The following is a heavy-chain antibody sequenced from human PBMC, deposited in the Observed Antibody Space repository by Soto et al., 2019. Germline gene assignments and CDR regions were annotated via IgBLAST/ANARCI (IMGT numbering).Heavy chain of an antibody. D-gene: IGHD2-8*01. J-gene: IGHJ4*02. Sequence: SETLSLTCAVSGGSISSGGYSWSWIRQPPGKGLEWIGYIYHSGSTYYNPSLKSRVTISVDRSKNQFSLKLSSVTAADTAVYYCARAGGMLPYYFDYWGQGTLVTVSS. V-gene: IGHV4-30-2*01. CDR2: IYHSGST. CDR1: GGSISSGGYS. CDR3: ARAGGMLPYYFDY.